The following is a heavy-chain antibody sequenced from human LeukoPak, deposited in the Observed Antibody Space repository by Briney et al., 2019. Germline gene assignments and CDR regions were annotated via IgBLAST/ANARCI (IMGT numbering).Heavy chain of an antibody. CDR1: GFTFSSYG. J-gene: IGHJ4*02. D-gene: IGHD1-1*01. CDR3: VSLRESFWIPEFDY. CDR2: IRYDGSNK. V-gene: IGHV3-30*02. Sequence: PGGSLRLSCAASGFTFSSYGMHWVRQAPGKGLEWVAFIRYDGSNKYYADSVKGRFTVSRDNSKNTLYLHVNSLRPEDTAVYYCVSLRESFWIPEFDYWGQGTLVTVSS.